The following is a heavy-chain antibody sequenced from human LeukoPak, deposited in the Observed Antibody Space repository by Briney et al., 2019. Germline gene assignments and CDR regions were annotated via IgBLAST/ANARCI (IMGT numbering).Heavy chain of an antibody. J-gene: IGHJ6*02. CDR2: IYTSGST. CDR3: ARGIAAAPGPNEYYYYGMDV. D-gene: IGHD6-13*01. V-gene: IGHV4-4*07. Sequence: PSETLSLTCTVSGGPISSYYWSWIRQPAGKGLEWIGRIYTSGSTNYNPSLKSRVTMSVDTSKNQFSLKLSSVTAADTAVYYCARGIAAAPGPNEYYYYGMDVWGQGTTVTVSS. CDR1: GGPISSYY.